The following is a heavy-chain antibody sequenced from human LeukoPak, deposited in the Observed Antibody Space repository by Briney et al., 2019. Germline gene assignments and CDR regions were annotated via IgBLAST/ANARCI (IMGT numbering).Heavy chain of an antibody. CDR2: IYYSGST. CDR1: GGSISSYY. V-gene: IGHV4-59*01. CDR3: ARHDSSGYLDY. D-gene: IGHD3-22*01. Sequence: SETLSLTCTVSGGSISSYYWSWIRQPPGKGLEWIGYIYYSGSTSYNPSLKSRVTISVDTSKNQFSLKLSSVTAADTAVYYCARHDSSGYLDYWGQGTLVTVSS. J-gene: IGHJ4*02.